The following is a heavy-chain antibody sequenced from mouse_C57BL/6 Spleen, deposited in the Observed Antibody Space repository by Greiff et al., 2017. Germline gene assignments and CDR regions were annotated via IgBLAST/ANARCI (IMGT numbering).Heavy chain of an antibody. CDR2: IYPGGGYT. J-gene: IGHJ4*01. CDR1: GYTFTNYW. V-gene: IGHV1-63*01. CDR3: ARGVYYDYDEDYAMDY. Sequence: QVQLQQSGAELVRPGTSVKMSCKASGYTFTNYWIGWAKQRPGHGLEWIGDIYPGGGYTNYNEKFKGKATLTADKSSSTAYMQCSSLTSEDSAIXYCARGVYYDYDEDYAMDYWGQGTSVTVSS. D-gene: IGHD2-4*01.